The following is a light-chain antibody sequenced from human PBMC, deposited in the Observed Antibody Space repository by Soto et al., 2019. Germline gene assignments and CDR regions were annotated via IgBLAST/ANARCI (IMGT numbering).Light chain of an antibody. J-gene: IGLJ2*01. V-gene: IGLV1-47*01. CDR3: AAWDDTLSGLV. CDR2: RAD. CDR1: SSNIGSNY. Sequence: QSVLTQPPSASGAPGQTVTISCSGRSSNIGSNYVYWYQQLPETAPRLLLYRADQRPSGIPDRFSGSKSRTSASLAISGLRSEDEADYYCAAWDDTLSGLVFGGGTKVTVL.